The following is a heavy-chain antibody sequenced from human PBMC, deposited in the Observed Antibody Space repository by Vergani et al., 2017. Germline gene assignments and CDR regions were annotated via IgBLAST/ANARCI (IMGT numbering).Heavy chain of an antibody. Sequence: QVQVVESGGGLVNPAGSLRLSCAASGFTFSDYYMSWIRQAPGKGLEWVSCISSSGTTIYYADSVKGRFTISRDNAKNSLFLQMNSLRAEDTAVYYCARRAAAGTGAFDIWGQGTMVTVSS. CDR1: GFTFSDYY. CDR2: ISSSGTTI. CDR3: ARRAAAGTGAFDI. V-gene: IGHV3-11*04. D-gene: IGHD6-13*01. J-gene: IGHJ3*02.